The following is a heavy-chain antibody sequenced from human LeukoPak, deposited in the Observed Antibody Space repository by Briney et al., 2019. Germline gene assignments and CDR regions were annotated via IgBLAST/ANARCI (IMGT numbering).Heavy chain of an antibody. D-gene: IGHD3-10*01. V-gene: IGHV4-61*08. CDR1: GGSISSGGYY. Sequence: SQTLSLTCTVSGGSISSGGYYWSWIRQPPGKGLEWIGYIYYSGSTNYNPSLKSRVTISVDTSKNQFSLKLSSVTAADTAVYYCARDQTSGSGTYFDYWGQGTLVTVSS. J-gene: IGHJ4*02. CDR2: IYYSGST. CDR3: ARDQTSGSGTYFDY.